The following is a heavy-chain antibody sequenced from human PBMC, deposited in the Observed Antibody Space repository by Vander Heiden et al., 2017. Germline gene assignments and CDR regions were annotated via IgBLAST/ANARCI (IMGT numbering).Heavy chain of an antibody. CDR1: GGSISSSSHY. CDR3: ARHVRGYSGYNDAFDI. V-gene: IGHV4-39*01. J-gene: IGHJ3*02. CDR2: IYNSGST. Sequence: QLQLQESGPGLVKPSETLSLTCTVSGGSISSSSHYWGWIRQPPGKGLEWIGTIYNSGSTHYNPSLKSRVTISVDTSKNQFSLKLSSVTAADTAVYYCARHVRGYSGYNDAFDIWGQGTMVTVSS. D-gene: IGHD5-12*01.